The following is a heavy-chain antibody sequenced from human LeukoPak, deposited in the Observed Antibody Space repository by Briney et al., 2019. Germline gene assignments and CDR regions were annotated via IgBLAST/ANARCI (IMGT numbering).Heavy chain of an antibody. CDR1: GGSISSSSYY. J-gene: IGHJ4*02. V-gene: IGHV4-39*07. CDR3: ARDTSVAGTDY. CDR2: IYYSGST. D-gene: IGHD6-19*01. Sequence: SETLSLTCTVSGGSISSSSYYWGWIRQPPGKGLEWIGIIYYSGSTYYNPSLKSRVTLSVDTSKNQFSLKLSSVTAADTAVYYCARDTSVAGTDYWGQGTLVTVSS.